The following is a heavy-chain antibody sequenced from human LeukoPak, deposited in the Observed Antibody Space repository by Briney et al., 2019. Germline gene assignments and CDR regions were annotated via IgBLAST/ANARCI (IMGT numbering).Heavy chain of an antibody. V-gene: IGHV3-73*01. CDR3: TRTVTIDTFDY. CDR2: IRNKANSYAT. J-gene: IGHJ4*02. D-gene: IGHD4-17*01. Sequence: GGSLRLSCAASGFTFSGSAMHWVRQASGKGLEWVGRIRNKANSYATAYAASVKGRFTISRDDSKNTTYLQMNSLKTEDTAVYYCTRTVTIDTFDYWGQGTLVTVSS. CDR1: GFTFSGSA.